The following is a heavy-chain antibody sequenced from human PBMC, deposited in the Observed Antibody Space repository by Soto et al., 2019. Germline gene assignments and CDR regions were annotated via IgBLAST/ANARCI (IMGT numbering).Heavy chain of an antibody. J-gene: IGHJ3*02. CDR3: AGYSTRGGLFDI. V-gene: IGHV3-30-3*01. Sequence: ESGGGVVQPGRSLRLSCAASGFTFSSYAMHWVRQAPGKGLEWVAVISYDGSNKYYADSVKGRFTISRDNSKNTLYLQMNSLRAEDTAVYYCAGYSTRGGLFDIWGQGTMVTVSS. CDR1: GFTFSSYA. D-gene: IGHD5-12*01. CDR2: ISYDGSNK.